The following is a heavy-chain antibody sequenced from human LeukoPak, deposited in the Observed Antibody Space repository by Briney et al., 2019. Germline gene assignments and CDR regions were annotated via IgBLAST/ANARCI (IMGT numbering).Heavy chain of an antibody. Sequence: RASVKVSCKASGGTFDNYAVNWVREAPGLGLEWMGRIIPMLGKTNSAQKFQDRVTFTADKSTGTAYMELTHLRPDDTAVYLCARGLFGGFAAAPFDHWGQGTLVTVSP. CDR1: GGTFDNYA. D-gene: IGHD2-2*01. J-gene: IGHJ4*02. CDR2: IIPMLGKT. CDR3: ARGLFGGFAAAPFDH. V-gene: IGHV1-69*04.